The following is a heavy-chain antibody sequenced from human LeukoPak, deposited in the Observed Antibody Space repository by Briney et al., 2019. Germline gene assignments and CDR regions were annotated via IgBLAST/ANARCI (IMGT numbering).Heavy chain of an antibody. D-gene: IGHD6-19*01. CDR3: AGAFVGGGWHAY. V-gene: IGHV6-1*01. J-gene: IGHJ4*02. CDR1: GYSFSSTSAA. CDR2: AYYSSKWSI. Sequence: SQTLSLTCAISGYSFSSTSAAWNGLRQSPSRGLEWLRRAYYSSKWSIEYAPSVTSRITIPPDSSKNQFYLLMISVTPEDSAIYYCAGAFVGGGWHAYWGQGSLVTVS.